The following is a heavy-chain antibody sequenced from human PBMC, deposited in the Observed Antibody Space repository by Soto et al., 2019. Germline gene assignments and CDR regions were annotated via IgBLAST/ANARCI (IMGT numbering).Heavy chain of an antibody. CDR1: GFTFSSYS. J-gene: IGHJ6*02. V-gene: IGHV3-48*02. CDR3: ATDLNLVCMVA. CDR2: ISSSSSTV. Sequence: SGGSLRLSCAASGFTFSSYSLNWVRQAPGKGLEWVSYISSSSSTVYYADSVKGRFTISRDKAKNSLHLQMNSLRDEDTAVYYCATDLNLVCMVAWRHGTTITVSS.